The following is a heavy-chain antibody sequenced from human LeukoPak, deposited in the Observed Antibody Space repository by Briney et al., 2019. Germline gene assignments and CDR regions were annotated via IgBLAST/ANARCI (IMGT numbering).Heavy chain of an antibody. CDR2: ISGSDDNI. Sequence: GGSLRLSCAASGFTFSSYAMSWVRQAPGKGLEWVSTISGSDDNIYYADSVKGRFTISRDNSRNTLYLQMNSLRAEDTALYYCAKSREGATTFDYWGQGTLVTVSS. V-gene: IGHV3-23*01. D-gene: IGHD1-26*01. CDR1: GFTFSSYA. J-gene: IGHJ4*02. CDR3: AKSREGATTFDY.